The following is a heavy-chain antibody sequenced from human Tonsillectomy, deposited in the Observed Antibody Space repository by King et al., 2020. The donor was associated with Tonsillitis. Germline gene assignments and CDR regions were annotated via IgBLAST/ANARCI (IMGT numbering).Heavy chain of an antibody. V-gene: IGHV3-30*02. CDR1: GYTFSSYG. D-gene: IGHD1-7*01. Sequence: QLVQSGGDVVKPGGSLKLSCKASGYTFSSYGMHWVRQAPGKGLEWVAFIRYDGSNKYYADSVKGRFTISRDNSKTTLYLQMNSLRAEDTAVYYCAKDLLAGTLPYYYYGMDVWGQGTTVTVSS. J-gene: IGHJ6*02. CDR3: AKDLLAGTLPYYYYGMDV. CDR2: IRYDGSNK.